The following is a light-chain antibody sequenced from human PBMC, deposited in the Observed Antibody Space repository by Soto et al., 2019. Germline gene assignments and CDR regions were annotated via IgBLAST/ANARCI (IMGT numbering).Light chain of an antibody. CDR3: QQYYSTPPAYT. V-gene: IGKV4-1*01. Sequence: DIVMTQSPDSLAVSLGERATINCKSSQSVFYSSNNKNYLAWYQQKPGQPPKLLIYWASTRGSGVPDRFSGSGSGTDFTLTISSLQAEDVAVYYCQQYYSTPPAYTFGQGTKLEIK. CDR1: QSVFYSSNNKNY. J-gene: IGKJ2*01. CDR2: WAS.